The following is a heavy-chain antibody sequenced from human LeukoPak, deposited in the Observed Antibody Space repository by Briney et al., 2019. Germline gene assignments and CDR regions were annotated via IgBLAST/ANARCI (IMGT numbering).Heavy chain of an antibody. J-gene: IGHJ6*03. D-gene: IGHD1-26*01. CDR2: IIPIFGTA. CDR1: GGTFSSYA. CDR3: ARTMGGLQLKWDHYYYYYMDV. V-gene: IGHV1-69*06. Sequence: EASVKVSCKASGGTFSSYAISWVRQAPGQGLEWMGGIIPIFGTANYAQKFQGRVTITADKSTSTAYMELSSLRSEDTAVYYCARTMGGLQLKWDHYYYYYMDVWGKGTTVTVSS.